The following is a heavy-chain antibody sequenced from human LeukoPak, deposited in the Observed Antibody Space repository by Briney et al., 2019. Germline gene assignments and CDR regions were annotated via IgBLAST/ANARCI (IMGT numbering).Heavy chain of an antibody. D-gene: IGHD3-22*01. CDR3: ARDFRGYYESSGYYLAYYHGMDV. V-gene: IGHV1-3*01. J-gene: IGHJ6*02. CDR2: INAGNGNT. CDR1: GYTFTSYA. Sequence: ASVKVSCKASGYTFTSYAIYWVRQAPGQRLEWMGWINAGNGNTKFSQKLQDRVTITRDTSASTAYMELSSLRSEDTAVYYCARDFRGYYESSGYYLAYYHGMDVWGQGTTVTVSS.